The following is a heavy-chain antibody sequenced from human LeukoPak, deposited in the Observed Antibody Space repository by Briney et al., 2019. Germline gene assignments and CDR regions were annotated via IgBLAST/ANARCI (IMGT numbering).Heavy chain of an antibody. J-gene: IGHJ3*02. D-gene: IGHD4-23*01. CDR1: GFTFSSYA. Sequence: PGGSLRLSCAASGFTFSSYAMHWVRQAPGKGLEYVSAISGNGGSTYYANSVKGRFTISRDNSKNTLYLQMGSLRAEDMAVYYCATHIGGETTVVPDAFDIWGQGTMVTVSS. V-gene: IGHV3-64*01. CDR3: ATHIGGETTVVPDAFDI. CDR2: ISGNGGST.